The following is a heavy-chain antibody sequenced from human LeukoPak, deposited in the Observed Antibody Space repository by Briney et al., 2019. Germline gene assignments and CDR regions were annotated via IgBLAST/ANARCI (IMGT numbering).Heavy chain of an antibody. D-gene: IGHD5-12*01. J-gene: IGHJ5*02. CDR3: ARAPGSGYYNWFDP. CDR1: GGSISSYY. V-gene: IGHV4-59*01. Sequence: SETLSLICTVSGGSISSYYWSWIRQPPGKGLEWIGYIYYSGSTKYNPSLKSRVTISVDTSKNQFSLKLSSVTAADTAMYYCARAPGSGYYNWFDPWGQGTLVTVSS. CDR2: IYYSGST.